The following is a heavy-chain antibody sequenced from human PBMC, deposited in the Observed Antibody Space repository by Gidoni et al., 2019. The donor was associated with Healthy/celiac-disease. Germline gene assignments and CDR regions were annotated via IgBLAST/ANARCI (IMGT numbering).Heavy chain of an antibody. CDR1: GFTFSSDG. CDR3: ARSPHTAMVTYYFDY. Sequence: QVQLVESGGGVVQPGRSLRLSCAASGFTFSSDGMHWVRQAPGKGLEWVAVIWYDGSNKYYADSVKGRFTISRDNSKNTLYLQMNSLRAEDTAVYYCARSPHTAMVTYYFDYWGQGTLVTVSS. CDR2: IWYDGSNK. D-gene: IGHD5-18*01. J-gene: IGHJ4*02. V-gene: IGHV3-33*08.